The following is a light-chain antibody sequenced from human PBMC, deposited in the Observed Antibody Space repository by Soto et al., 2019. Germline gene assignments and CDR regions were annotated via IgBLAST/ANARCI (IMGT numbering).Light chain of an antibody. Sequence: EIVLTQSPGTLSLSPGERATLSCRASQSVGDYLAWYQQKPGQAPRVLIYDASIRATGIPARFSGSGSGTDFTLTISRLEPEDFAVYYCQQYGSSGTFGQGTKVDI. V-gene: IGKV3-20*01. CDR1: QSVGDY. CDR2: DAS. J-gene: IGKJ1*01. CDR3: QQYGSSGT.